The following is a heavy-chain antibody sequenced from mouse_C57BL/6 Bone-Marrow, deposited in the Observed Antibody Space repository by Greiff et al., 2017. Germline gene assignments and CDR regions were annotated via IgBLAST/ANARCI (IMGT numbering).Heavy chain of an antibody. V-gene: IGHV1-26*01. Sequence: EVQLQQSGPELVKPGASVKISCKASGYTFTDYYMNWVKQSHGKSLEWIGDINPNNGGTSYNQKFKGKATLTVDKSSSTAYMELRSLTSEDSAVYYCARSGSNYLWGQGTTLTVSA. CDR3: ARSGSNYL. D-gene: IGHD2-5*01. CDR1: GYTFTDYY. CDR2: INPNNGGT. J-gene: IGHJ2*01.